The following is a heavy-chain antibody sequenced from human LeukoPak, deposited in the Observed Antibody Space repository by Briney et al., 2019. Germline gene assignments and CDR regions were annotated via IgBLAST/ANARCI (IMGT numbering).Heavy chain of an antibody. Sequence: SETLSLTCAGHGGSFSGYYWSWIRQPPGKGLEWIGEINHSGSTNYNPSLKSRVTISVDTSKNQFSLKLSSVTAADTAVYYCARGRAVRGVRSFDYWGQGTLVTVSS. CDR3: ARGRAVRGVRSFDY. CDR1: GGSFSGYY. J-gene: IGHJ4*02. CDR2: INHSGST. V-gene: IGHV4-34*01. D-gene: IGHD3-10*01.